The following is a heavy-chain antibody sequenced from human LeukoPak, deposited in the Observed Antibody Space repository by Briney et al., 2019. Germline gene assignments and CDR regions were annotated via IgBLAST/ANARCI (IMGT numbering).Heavy chain of an antibody. Sequence: PGRSLRLSCAASGFTFSSYAMHWVRQAPGKGLEWVAVISYDGSNKYYADSVKGRFTISRDNSKNTLYLQMNSLRAEDTAVYYCTKNPPNWGFDFWAQGTLVTVSS. CDR2: ISYDGSNK. D-gene: IGHD7-27*01. CDR3: TKNPPNWGFDF. CDR1: GFTFSSYA. V-gene: IGHV3-30*04. J-gene: IGHJ4*02.